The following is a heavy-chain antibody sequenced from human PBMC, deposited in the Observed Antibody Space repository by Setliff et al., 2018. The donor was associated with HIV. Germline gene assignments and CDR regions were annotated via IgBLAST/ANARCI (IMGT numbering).Heavy chain of an antibody. CDR1: GYNFVNYW. J-gene: IGHJ4*02. V-gene: IGHV5-51*01. CDR2: VYPGDSDV. CDR3: ARHPVAGTPYYFDS. D-gene: IGHD6-19*01. Sequence: PGESLKISCKASGYNFVNYWIGWVRLMPGKGLEWMGIVYPGDSDVRYSPSFQGHVSISVDKSITTAYLQWSSLQASDTAIYYCARHPVAGTPYYFDSWGQGTLVTVS.